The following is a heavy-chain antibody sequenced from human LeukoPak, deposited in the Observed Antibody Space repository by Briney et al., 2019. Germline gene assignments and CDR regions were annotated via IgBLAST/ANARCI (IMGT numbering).Heavy chain of an antibody. CDR1: GFTFSSYA. V-gene: IGHV3-23*01. Sequence: GGSLRLSCAASGFTFSSYAMSWVRQAPGKGLEWVSAISGSGGSTYYADSVKGRFTISRDNSKNTLYLQMNSLRAEDTAVYYCAKDRLYYYGSGSYYANFDYWGQGTLVTVSS. CDR2: ISGSGGST. CDR3: AKDRLYYYGSGSYYANFDY. J-gene: IGHJ4*02. D-gene: IGHD3-10*01.